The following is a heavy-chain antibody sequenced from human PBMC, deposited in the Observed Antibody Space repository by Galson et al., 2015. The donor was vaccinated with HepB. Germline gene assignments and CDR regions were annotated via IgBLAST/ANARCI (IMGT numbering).Heavy chain of an antibody. CDR3: ARADHGDYYYGMDV. V-gene: IGHV1-18*04. CDR2: ISAYNGNT. Sequence: SVKVSCKASGYTFTSYGISWVRQAPGQGLEWMGWISAYNGNTNYAQKLQGRVTMTTDTSTSTAYMELRSLRSDDTAVYYCARADHGDYYYGMDVWGQGTTVTVSS. D-gene: IGHD3-16*01. CDR1: GYTFTSYG. J-gene: IGHJ6*02.